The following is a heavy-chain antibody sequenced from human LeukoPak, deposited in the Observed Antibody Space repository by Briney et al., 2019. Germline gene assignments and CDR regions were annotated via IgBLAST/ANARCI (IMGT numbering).Heavy chain of an antibody. J-gene: IGHJ5*02. CDR2: IYYSGST. V-gene: IGHV4-59*11. CDR3: ARAAIPNTRGCWFDP. CDR1: GGSISSHY. Sequence: SETLSLTCTVSGGSISSHYWSWLRQPPGKGLEWIGYIYYSGSTNYNPSLKSRVTISVDTSKNQFSLKLSSVTAADTAVYYCARAAIPNTRGCWFDPWGQGTLVTVSS. D-gene: IGHD2-2*01.